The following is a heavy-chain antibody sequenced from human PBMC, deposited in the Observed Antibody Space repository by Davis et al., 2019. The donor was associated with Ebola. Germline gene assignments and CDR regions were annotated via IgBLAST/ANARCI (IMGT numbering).Heavy chain of an antibody. Sequence: GGSLRPSCAASGFTFSSYAMSWVRQAPGKGLEWVSVISGSGGSTYYADSVKGRFTISRDNSKNTLYLQMNSLRAEDTAVYYCAGNYDILTGTPFDYWGQGTLVTVSS. V-gene: IGHV3-23*01. J-gene: IGHJ4*02. D-gene: IGHD3-9*01. CDR1: GFTFSSYA. CDR3: AGNYDILTGTPFDY. CDR2: ISGSGGST.